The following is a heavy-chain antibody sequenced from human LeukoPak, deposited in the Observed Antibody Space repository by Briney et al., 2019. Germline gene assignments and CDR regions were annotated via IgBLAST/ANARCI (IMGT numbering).Heavy chain of an antibody. D-gene: IGHD3-10*01. CDR2: MNPNSGNT. Sequence: ASVKVSCKASGYTFTRYDINWVGQAPGQGVEGMGWMNPNSGNTGYAQKFQGRVTMTRTTSISTAYMELSSLRSEDTAVYYCARITMVRGGFYYYYGMDVWGQGTTVTVSS. CDR3: ARITMVRGGFYYYYGMDV. CDR1: GYTFTRYD. J-gene: IGHJ6*02. V-gene: IGHV1-8*01.